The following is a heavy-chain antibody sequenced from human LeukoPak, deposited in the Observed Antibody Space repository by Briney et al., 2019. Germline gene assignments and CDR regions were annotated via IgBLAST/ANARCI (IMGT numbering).Heavy chain of an antibody. CDR3: AKDPRYIYNWKGDY. V-gene: IGHV3-23*01. CDR1: GFTFSSYA. D-gene: IGHD1-20*01. Sequence: PGGSLRLSCAASGFTFSSYAMSWVRQAPGKGLEWVSAISGSGGSTYYADSVKGRFTISRDNSKNTLYLQMNSLRAEDTAVYYCAKDPRYIYNWKGDYWGQGTLVTVSS. J-gene: IGHJ4*02. CDR2: ISGSGGST.